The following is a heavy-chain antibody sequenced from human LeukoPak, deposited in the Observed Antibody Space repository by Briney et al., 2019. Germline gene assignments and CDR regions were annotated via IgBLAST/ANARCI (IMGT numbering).Heavy chain of an antibody. V-gene: IGHV3-48*01. CDR3: ARSSRELGGSSPWELIPPFDY. J-gene: IGHJ4*02. Sequence: PGGSLRLSCAASGFTFSSYRMNWVRQAPGKGLEWVSYISSSSSSIYYADSVKGRFTISRDNAKNSLYLQMKSLRTEDTAVYYSARSSRELGGSSPWELIPPFDYWGQGTLVSVSS. CDR2: ISSSSSSI. CDR1: GFTFSSYR. D-gene: IGHD1-7*01.